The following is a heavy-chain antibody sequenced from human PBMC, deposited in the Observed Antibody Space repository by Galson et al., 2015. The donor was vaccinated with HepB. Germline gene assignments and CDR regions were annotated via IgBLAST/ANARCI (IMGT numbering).Heavy chain of an antibody. D-gene: IGHD2-2*01. CDR1: GVTLRNFG. CDR3: ATDVSYCRSTSCSDDF. V-gene: IGHV1-69*10. Sequence: SVKVSCKASGVTLRNFGVTWVRQAPRQGFEWMGQIIVFPKIVNYAQKFQGRITMTADTSSSTVYLELTSLIFEDTAVYYCATDVSYCRSTSCSDDFWGQGTLVTVSS. J-gene: IGHJ4*02. CDR2: IIVFPKIV.